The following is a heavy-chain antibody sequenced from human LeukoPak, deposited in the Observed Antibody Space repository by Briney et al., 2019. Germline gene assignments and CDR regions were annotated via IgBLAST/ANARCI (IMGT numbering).Heavy chain of an antibody. CDR3: AKAFTYYDFWSGYDY. Sequence: TGGSLRLSCAASGFTFSSYAMSWVRQAPGKGLEWASAISGSGGSTYYADSVKGRFTISRDNSKNTLYLQMNSLRAEDTAVYYCAKAFTYYDFWSGYDYWGQGTLVTVSS. CDR2: ISGSGGST. CDR1: GFTFSSYA. J-gene: IGHJ4*02. D-gene: IGHD3-3*01. V-gene: IGHV3-23*01.